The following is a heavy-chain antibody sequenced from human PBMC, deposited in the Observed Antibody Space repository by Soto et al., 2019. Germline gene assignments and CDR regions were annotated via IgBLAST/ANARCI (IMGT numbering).Heavy chain of an antibody. CDR2: IYYSGST. CDR1: GGSISSGGYY. D-gene: IGHD6-19*01. J-gene: IGHJ1*01. Sequence: SETLSLTCTVSGGSISSGGYYWSWIRQHPGKGLEWIGYIYYSGSTYYNPSLKSRVTISVDTSKNQFSLKLSSVTAADTAVYYCARGVAVAGIFQHWGQGTLVTVSS. V-gene: IGHV4-31*03. CDR3: ARGVAVAGIFQH.